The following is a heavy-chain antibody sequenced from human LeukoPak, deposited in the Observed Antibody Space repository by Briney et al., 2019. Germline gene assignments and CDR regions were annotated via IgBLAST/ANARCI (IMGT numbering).Heavy chain of an antibody. D-gene: IGHD6-13*01. CDR3: ARLQQLAPYYYYYMDV. CDR1: GGSISSYY. J-gene: IGHJ6*03. CDR2: IYYSGST. Sequence: SETLSLTCTVSGGSISSYYWSWIRLPPGKGLEWIGYIYYSGSTNYNPSLKSRVTISVDTSKNQFSLKLSSVTAADTAVYYCARLQQLAPYYYYYMDVWGKGTTVTVSS. V-gene: IGHV4-59*08.